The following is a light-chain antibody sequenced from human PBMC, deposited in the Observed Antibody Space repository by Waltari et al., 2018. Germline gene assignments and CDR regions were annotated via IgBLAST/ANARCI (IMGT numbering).Light chain of an antibody. V-gene: IGKV3-11*01. CDR2: DTS. J-gene: IGKJ4*01. CDR3: QQRSSWPLT. Sequence: EFVLFQSPATLPFSPGERATSPCRASQSVRNYLAWFHQKPGQVPRLLIYDTSNRGTGVPARFSGSGSGTDFTLTISSLESEDFAVYYCQQRSSWPLTFGGGTKVQIK. CDR1: QSVRNY.